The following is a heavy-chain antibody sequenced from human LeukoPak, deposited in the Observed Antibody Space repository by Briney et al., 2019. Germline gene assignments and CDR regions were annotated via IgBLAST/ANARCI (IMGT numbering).Heavy chain of an antibody. Sequence: GGSLRLSCAASGFTFSSYSMNWVRQAPGKGLEWVSSISTSSSYIYYADSVKGRFTISRDNAKNSLYLQMNSLRAEDSAVYYCARVPRSNWNEYWGQGTLVTVSS. CDR2: ISTSSSYI. J-gene: IGHJ4*02. CDR1: GFTFSSYS. CDR3: ARVPRSNWNEY. D-gene: IGHD1-1*01. V-gene: IGHV3-21*06.